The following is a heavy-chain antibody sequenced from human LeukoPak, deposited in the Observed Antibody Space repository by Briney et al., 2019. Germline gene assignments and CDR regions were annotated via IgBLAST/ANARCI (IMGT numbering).Heavy chain of an antibody. V-gene: IGHV1-2*02. D-gene: IGHD3-22*01. J-gene: IGHJ4*02. CDR3: AKIAYSSGLSHY. CDR1: GYTFADYF. Sequence: ASVKVSCKASGYTFADYFIHWVRQAPGQGLEWMGWISPNSGDTNYAQKFQGRVTMTRDTSINTAYMEASSLRSDDTAVYYCAKIAYSSGLSHYWGQGTLVTVSS. CDR2: ISPNSGDT.